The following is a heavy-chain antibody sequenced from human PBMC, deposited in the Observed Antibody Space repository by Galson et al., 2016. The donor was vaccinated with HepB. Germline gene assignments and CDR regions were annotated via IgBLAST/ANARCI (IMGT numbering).Heavy chain of an antibody. J-gene: IGHJ5*02. CDR1: GGSLSGYY. Sequence: ETLSLTCGVSGGSLSGYYWSWIRQTPGKGLEWIGEINHSGRTNYNPSLKSRVTISGDTYKNQFSLKLSSVTAADTAVYYCARAPGRRTVRRKGLRLKEEWGESTPINRFDPWGQGTLVTVSS. D-gene: IGHD3-3*01. CDR2: INHSGRT. CDR3: ARAPGRRTVRRKGLRLKEEWGESTPINRFDP. V-gene: IGHV4-34*01.